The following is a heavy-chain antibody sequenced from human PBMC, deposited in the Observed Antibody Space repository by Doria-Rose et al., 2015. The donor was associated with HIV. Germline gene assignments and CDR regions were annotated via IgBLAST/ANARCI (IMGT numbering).Heavy chain of an antibody. CDR3: ARIKSSRWYHKYYFDF. CDR2: IFSDDER. Sequence: QVTLKESGPVLVKPTETLTPTCTVSGVSLSSPGMGVSWIRQPPGEALEWLANIFSDDERSYKSSLKSRLTISRCTSKRQLVLTMTDMDPVDTATYYCARIKSSRWYHKYYFDFWGQGTLVIVSA. D-gene: IGHD6-13*01. CDR1: GVSLSSPGMG. V-gene: IGHV2-26*01. J-gene: IGHJ4*02.